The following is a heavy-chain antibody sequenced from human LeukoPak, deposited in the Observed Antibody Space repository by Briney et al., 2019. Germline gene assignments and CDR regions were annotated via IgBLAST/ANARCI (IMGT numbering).Heavy chain of an antibody. D-gene: IGHD2-2*01. CDR3: ARWGTYASTSNWFDP. Sequence: GGSLRLSCAASGFTFSSYWMSWVRQAPGKGLEWVANIKQDGSEKYYVDSVKGRFTISRDNSKNTLYLQMNSLRAEDTAVYYCARWGTYASTSNWFDPWGQGTLVTVSS. V-gene: IGHV3-7*01. CDR1: GFTFSSYW. J-gene: IGHJ5*02. CDR2: IKQDGSEK.